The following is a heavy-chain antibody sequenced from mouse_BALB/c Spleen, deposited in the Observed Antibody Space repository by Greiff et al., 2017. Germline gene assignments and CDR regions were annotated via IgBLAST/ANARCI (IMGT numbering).Heavy chain of an antibody. CDR2: ISDGGSYT. D-gene: IGHD2-3*01. CDR3: AYDGYYGGFAY. Sequence: EVMLVESGGGLVKPGGSLKLSCAASGFTFSDYYMYWVRQTPEKRLEWVATISDGGSYTYYPDSVKGRFTISRDNAKNNLYLQMSSLKSEDTAMYYCAYDGYYGGFAYWGQGTLVTVSA. J-gene: IGHJ3*01. CDR1: GFTFSDYY. V-gene: IGHV5-4*02.